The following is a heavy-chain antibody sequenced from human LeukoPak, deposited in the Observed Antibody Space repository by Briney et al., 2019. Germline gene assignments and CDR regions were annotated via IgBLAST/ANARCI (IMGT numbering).Heavy chain of an antibody. Sequence: PGGSLRLSCAASGFTFSSYWMSWVRQAPGKGLEWAANIKQDGSEKYYVDSVKGRFTISRDNAKNSLYLQMNSLRAEDTAVYYCARDIATVTTSDWGQGTLVTVSS. V-gene: IGHV3-7*01. CDR1: GFTFSSYW. CDR2: IKQDGSEK. CDR3: ARDIATVTTSD. J-gene: IGHJ4*02. D-gene: IGHD4-17*01.